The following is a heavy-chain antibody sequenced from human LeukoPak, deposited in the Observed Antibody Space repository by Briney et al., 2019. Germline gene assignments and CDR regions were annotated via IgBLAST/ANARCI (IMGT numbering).Heavy chain of an antibody. J-gene: IGHJ4*02. CDR3: AKAGGYYYDSSGSRAFDY. CDR2: ISGSGGST. CDR1: GFTFSSYA. Sequence: PGGSLRLSCAASGFTFSSYAMSWVRQAPGKGLEWVSAISGSGGSTYYADSVKGRFTISRDNSKNTLYLQMNSLRAEDTAVYYRAKAGGYYYDSSGSRAFDYWGQGTLVTVSS. V-gene: IGHV3-23*01. D-gene: IGHD3-22*01.